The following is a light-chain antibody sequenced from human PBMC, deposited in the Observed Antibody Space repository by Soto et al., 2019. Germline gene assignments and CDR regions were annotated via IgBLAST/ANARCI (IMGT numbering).Light chain of an antibody. Sequence: QAVVTQPASVSGSPGQSITISCTGTSRDVGGYNYVSWYQQHPGKAPRLLIYEVSNRPSGVSNRFSGSKSGNTASLTISGLQAEDEADYYCSSYTGNNTPVFGGGTKLTVL. J-gene: IGLJ3*02. CDR2: EVS. CDR1: SRDVGGYNY. V-gene: IGLV2-14*03. CDR3: SSYTGNNTPV.